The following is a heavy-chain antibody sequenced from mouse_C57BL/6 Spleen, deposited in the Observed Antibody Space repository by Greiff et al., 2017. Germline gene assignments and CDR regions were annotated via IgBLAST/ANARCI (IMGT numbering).Heavy chain of an antibody. CDR2: IDPSDSET. V-gene: IGHV1-52*01. Sequence: QVQLQQPGAELVRPGSSVKLSCKASGYTFTSYWMHWVKQRPIQGLEWIGNIDPSDSETHYNQKFKDKATLTVDKSSSTAYMQLSSLTSEDSAVYYCARDSYGSIYFDYWGQGTTLTVSS. CDR3: ARDSYGSIYFDY. D-gene: IGHD1-1*01. CDR1: GYTFTSYW. J-gene: IGHJ2*01.